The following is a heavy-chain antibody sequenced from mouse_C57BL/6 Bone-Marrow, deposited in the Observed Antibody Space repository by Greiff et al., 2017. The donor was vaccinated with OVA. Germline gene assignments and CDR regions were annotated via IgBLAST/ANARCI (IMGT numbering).Heavy chain of an antibody. Sequence: VHVKQSGAELVRPGASVKLSCTASGFNIKDYYMHWVKQRPEQGLEWIGRIDPEAGDTEYAPKFQGKATMTADTSSNTAYLQPRSLTSEDTAVYFCTTFYYYGSSSAWFAYWGQGTLVTVSA. J-gene: IGHJ3*01. V-gene: IGHV14-1*01. CDR3: TTFYYYGSSSAWFAY. CDR1: GFNIKDYY. D-gene: IGHD1-1*01. CDR2: IDPEAGDT.